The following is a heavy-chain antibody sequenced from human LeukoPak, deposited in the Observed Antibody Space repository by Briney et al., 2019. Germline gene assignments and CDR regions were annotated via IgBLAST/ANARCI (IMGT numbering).Heavy chain of an antibody. CDR2: FSVSDGIT. D-gene: IGHD6-19*01. V-gene: IGHV3-23*01. Sequence: PGGSLRLSCAASGFTFSSYAMSWVRQAPGKGLEWVSGFSVSDGITYYADSVKGRFTISRDNSKNTLYLQMNSLRAEDTAVYYCARGVRIAVAGNIDYWGQGTLVTVSS. CDR3: ARGVRIAVAGNIDY. CDR1: GFTFSSYA. J-gene: IGHJ4*02.